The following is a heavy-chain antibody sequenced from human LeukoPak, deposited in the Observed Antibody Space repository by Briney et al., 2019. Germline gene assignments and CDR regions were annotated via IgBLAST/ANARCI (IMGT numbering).Heavy chain of an antibody. V-gene: IGHV3-7*01. CDR2: IREDGSEK. D-gene: IGHD6-13*01. CDR3: AREVHAAVTDFDY. CDR1: GFTFGRHC. J-gene: IGHJ4*02. Sequence: GGPLRLSCAASGFTFGRHCMSWVRQAPGKGLEWVANIREDGSEKYYVDSMKGRFTISRDNARNSLYLQMNSLRAEDAAVYYCAREVHAAVTDFDYWGQGTLVTVSS.